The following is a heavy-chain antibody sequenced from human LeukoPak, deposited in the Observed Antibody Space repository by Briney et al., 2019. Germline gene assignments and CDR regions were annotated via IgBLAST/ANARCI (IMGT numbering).Heavy chain of an antibody. D-gene: IGHD3-10*01. V-gene: IGHV4-34*01. Sequence: SETLSLSCRVYGGSFSGYYWSWIRQSPGKGLEWIGEIDHSGSTSYNPSLKSRVTMSVDTSNNYFSQKLSSVTAADTAVYYCARGKYYFGSGSFGDYWGQGTLVTVSS. J-gene: IGHJ4*02. CDR1: GGSFSGYY. CDR2: IDHSGST. CDR3: ARGKYYFGSGSFGDY.